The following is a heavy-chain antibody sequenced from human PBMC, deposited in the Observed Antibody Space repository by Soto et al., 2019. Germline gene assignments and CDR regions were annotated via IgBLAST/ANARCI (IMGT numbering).Heavy chain of an antibody. J-gene: IGHJ4*02. Sequence: GGSLRLSCVGSGFDVTTNCMRWVRQAPGKGLECVSIVCTGGATHYADSVKGRFTISRDRSKNTVHLQMNNVRAEDTAVYYCVRDKRTISGIFPGYWGQGTQVTVS. CDR3: VRDKRTISGIFPGY. D-gene: IGHD1-1*01. CDR2: VCTGGAT. CDR1: GFDVTTNC. V-gene: IGHV3-53*01.